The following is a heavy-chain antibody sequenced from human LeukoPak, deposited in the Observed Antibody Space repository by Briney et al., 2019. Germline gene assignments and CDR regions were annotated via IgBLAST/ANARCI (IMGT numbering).Heavy chain of an antibody. Sequence: SETLSLTCTVSGGSISSHYWSWIRQPPGKGLEWIGLIHYGGSSSSNPSLKSRVTISLDTSKNQFSLKLSSVTAADTAFYYCAREGDSNWFDPWGQGTLVTVPS. CDR3: AREGDSNWFDP. J-gene: IGHJ5*02. CDR1: GGSISSHY. D-gene: IGHD3-22*01. V-gene: IGHV4-59*11. CDR2: IHYGGSS.